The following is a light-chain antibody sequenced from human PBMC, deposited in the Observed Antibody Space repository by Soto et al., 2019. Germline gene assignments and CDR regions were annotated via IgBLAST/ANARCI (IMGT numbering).Light chain of an antibody. V-gene: IGLV1-44*01. CDR1: SSNIGSNT. Sequence: QSVLTQPPSASGTPGQRVTISCSGSSSNIGSNTVNWYQQLPGTAPKLLIYSNNQRPPGVPDRFSGSKSGTSASLAISGLQSEDEADYYCAAWDDSLNALVFGGGTKLTVL. CDR3: AAWDDSLNALV. CDR2: SNN. J-gene: IGLJ2*01.